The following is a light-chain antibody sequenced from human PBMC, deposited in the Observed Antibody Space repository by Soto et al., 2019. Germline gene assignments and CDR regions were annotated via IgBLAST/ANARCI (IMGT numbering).Light chain of an antibody. CDR3: GSWDSSLSAYV. J-gene: IGLJ1*01. CDR1: SSNIGGNS. V-gene: IGLV1-51*01. CDR2: DDN. Sequence: QSVLTQPPSLSAAPGQKVTISCSGSSSNIGGNSVSWYQQLPGTAPKLLIYDDNKRRSGIPDRFSGSKSGTSATLGITGFQTGDEADYYCGSWDSSLSAYVFGTGTKVTVL.